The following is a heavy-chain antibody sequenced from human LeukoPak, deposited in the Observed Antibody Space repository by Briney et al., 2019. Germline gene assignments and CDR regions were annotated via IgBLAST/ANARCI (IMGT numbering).Heavy chain of an antibody. CDR3: AKRRYFDWLLYDWFDH. Sequence: GGSLRLSCAASGFTFSSYGMHWVRQAPGKGLEWVAFIRYDGSNKYYADSVKGRFTISRDNSKNTLYLQMNSLRAEDTAVYYCAKRRYFDWLLYDWFDHWGQGTLVTVSS. CDR2: IRYDGSNK. CDR1: GFTFSSYG. D-gene: IGHD3-9*01. J-gene: IGHJ5*02. V-gene: IGHV3-30*02.